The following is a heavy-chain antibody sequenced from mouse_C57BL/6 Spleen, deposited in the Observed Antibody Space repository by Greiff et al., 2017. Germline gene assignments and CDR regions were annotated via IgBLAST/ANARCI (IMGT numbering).Heavy chain of an antibody. CDR1: GYAFTNYL. Sequence: VQLQQSGAELVRPGTSVKVSCKASGYAFTNYLIEWVKQRPGQGLEWIGVINPGSGGTNYNEKFKGKATLTADKSSSTAYMQLSSLTSEDSAVYFCARDTTVVDYAMDYWGQGTSVTVSS. J-gene: IGHJ4*01. D-gene: IGHD1-1*01. CDR2: INPGSGGT. V-gene: IGHV1-54*01. CDR3: ARDTTVVDYAMDY.